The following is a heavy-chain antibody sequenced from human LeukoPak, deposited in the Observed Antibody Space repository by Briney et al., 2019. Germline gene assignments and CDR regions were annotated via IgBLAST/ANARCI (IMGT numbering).Heavy chain of an antibody. CDR1: GDTFSSYS. V-gene: IGHV1-69*13. CDR3: VLRWATLQPIHFDF. CDR2: IIPIFCTT. Sequence: GASVNVSCKASGDTFSSYSISWVRQDPGQGLEWVGGIIPIFCTTNYAQRFQDRLTIYVDEFMTTAFMDLRSLRSEDTAIYYCVLRWATLQPIHFDFWGQGTLVTVSS. J-gene: IGHJ4*02. D-gene: IGHD2-15*01.